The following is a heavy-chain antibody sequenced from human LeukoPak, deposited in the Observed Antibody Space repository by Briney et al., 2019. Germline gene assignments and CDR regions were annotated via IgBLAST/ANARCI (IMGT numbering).Heavy chain of an antibody. D-gene: IGHD2-2*01. CDR3: ARAESGPVPAARVDWFDP. Sequence: ASMKVSCKASGYTFTSYYMHWARQAPGQGLEWMGIFNPSGGSTNYAQKFQGRVTMTRDTSTSTVYMELSSLRSEDTAVYYCARAESGPVPAARVDWFDPWGQGTLVTVSS. CDR1: GYTFTSYY. V-gene: IGHV1-46*01. CDR2: FNPSGGST. J-gene: IGHJ5*02.